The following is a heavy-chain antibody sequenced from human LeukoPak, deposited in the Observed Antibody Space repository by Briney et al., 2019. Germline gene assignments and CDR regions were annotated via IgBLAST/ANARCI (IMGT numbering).Heavy chain of an antibody. CDR1: GFIFSDYT. Sequence: GGSLRLSCAASGFIFSDYTMNWVRLAPGKGLEWVSSISGSSNYIYYADSVKGRFTISRGNAKNSLYLQMNSLRVEDTAVYYCARDESGDNDAFDIWGQGTMVTVSS. CDR3: ARDESGDNDAFDI. V-gene: IGHV3-21*01. J-gene: IGHJ3*02. CDR2: ISGSSNYI. D-gene: IGHD2-21*01.